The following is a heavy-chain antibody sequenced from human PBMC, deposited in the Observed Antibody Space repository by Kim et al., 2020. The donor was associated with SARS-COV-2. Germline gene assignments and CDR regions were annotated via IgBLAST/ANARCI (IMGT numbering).Heavy chain of an antibody. CDR3: ARGFFKGHDY. J-gene: IGHJ4*02. V-gene: IGHV1-3*04. CDR2: IFTDSGNT. Sequence: ASVKVSCKTSGYTFTSNAIHWVRQAPGQSLEWMGWIFTDSGNTRYSQKFQGRVTLISDASASTAYMELSSLRSEDTAVYYCARGFFKGHDYWGQGTLVTVSS. CDR1: GYTFTSNA. D-gene: IGHD3-3*01.